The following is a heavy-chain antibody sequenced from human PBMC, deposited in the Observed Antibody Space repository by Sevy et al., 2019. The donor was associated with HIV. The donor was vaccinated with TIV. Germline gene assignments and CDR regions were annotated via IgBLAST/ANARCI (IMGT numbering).Heavy chain of an antibody. CDR3: AGDGSSGYYYYYYMDV. J-gene: IGHJ6*03. Sequence: GGSLRLSCAASGFTFSSYSMNWVRQAPGKGLEWVSYISSSSSTIYYADSVKGRFTISRDRAKNSLYLQMNSLRDEDTAVYYCAGDGSSGYYYYYYMDVWGKGTTVTVSS. CDR1: GFTFSSYS. CDR2: ISSSSSTI. V-gene: IGHV3-48*02. D-gene: IGHD6-6*01.